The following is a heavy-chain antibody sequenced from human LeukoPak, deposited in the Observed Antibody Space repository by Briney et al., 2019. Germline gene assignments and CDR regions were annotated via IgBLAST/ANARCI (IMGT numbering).Heavy chain of an antibody. Sequence: PGGSLRLSCAASGFTFDDYGMSRVRQAPGKGLEWVSGINWNGGSTGYADSVKGRFTISRDNAKNSLYLQMNSLRAEDTALYYCARVTKDSSGYPPFYFDYWGQGTLVTVSS. V-gene: IGHV3-20*04. D-gene: IGHD3-22*01. CDR3: ARVTKDSSGYPPFYFDY. CDR2: INWNGGST. J-gene: IGHJ4*02. CDR1: GFTFDDYG.